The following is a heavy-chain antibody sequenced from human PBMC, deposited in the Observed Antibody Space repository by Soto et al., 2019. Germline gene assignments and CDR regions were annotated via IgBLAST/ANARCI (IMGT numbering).Heavy chain of an antibody. V-gene: IGHV1-69*13. D-gene: IGHD2-2*01. CDR2: IIPIFGTA. CDR3: ARDQCSSTSCPSYYYYGMDV. Sequence: SVKVSCKASGGTFSSYAISWVRQAPGQGLEWMGGIIPIFGTANYAQKFQGRVTITADESTSTAYMELSSLRSEDTAVYYCARDQCSSTSCPSYYYYGMDVWGQGTTVTVSS. J-gene: IGHJ6*02. CDR1: GGTFSSYA.